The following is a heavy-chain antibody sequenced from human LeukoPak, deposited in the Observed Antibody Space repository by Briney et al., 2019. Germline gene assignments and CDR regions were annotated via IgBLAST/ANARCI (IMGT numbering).Heavy chain of an antibody. J-gene: IGHJ3*02. V-gene: IGHV4-30-2*01. CDR3: ARAPSGAHPHPGTFDI. D-gene: IGHD1-26*01. CDR1: GGSISSGGYS. CDR2: IYHSGST. Sequence: PSQTLSLTCAVSGGSISSGGYSWSWIRQPPGKGLELIGYIYHSGSTYYNPSLKSRVTISVDRSKNQFSLKLSSVTAADTAVYYCARAPSGAHPHPGTFDIWGQGAMVTVSS.